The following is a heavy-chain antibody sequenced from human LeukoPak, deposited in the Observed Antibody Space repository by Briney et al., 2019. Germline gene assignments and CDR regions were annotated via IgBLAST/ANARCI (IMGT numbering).Heavy chain of an antibody. CDR3: ARKTYGSEFYVDY. CDR1: GFTFSRNG. V-gene: IGHV3-7*01. CDR2: MAQDGSEK. J-gene: IGHJ4*02. D-gene: IGHD3-10*01. Sequence: PGGSLRLSCAASGFTFSRNGMTWVRQAPGKGLEWVANMAQDGSEKYYVDSVKGRFTISRDNAKNSLYLQMNSLRAEDTAVYFCARKTYGSEFYVDYWGQGTLVTVSS.